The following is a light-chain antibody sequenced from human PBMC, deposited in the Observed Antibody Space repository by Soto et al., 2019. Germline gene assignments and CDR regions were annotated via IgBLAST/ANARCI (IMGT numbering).Light chain of an antibody. CDR3: QQYNNWPPFT. CDR2: GAS. J-gene: IGKJ3*01. CDR1: QSVSSN. Sequence: EIVMTQSPATLSVSPGERATLSCRASQSVSSNLAWYQQKPGQAPRLLIYGASTRATGFPARFSGSGYGTEITLTISSLQSEDFAVYYCQQYNNWPPFTFGPGTKVDIK. V-gene: IGKV3-15*01.